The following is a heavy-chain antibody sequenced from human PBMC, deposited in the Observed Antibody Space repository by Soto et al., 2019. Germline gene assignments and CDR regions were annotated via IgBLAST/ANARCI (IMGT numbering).Heavy chain of an antibody. CDR1: GFTFSSYS. J-gene: IGHJ5*02. D-gene: IGHD3-10*01. CDR2: ISSSSSYI. V-gene: IGHV3-21*01. CDR3: ARDSGILWFGES. Sequence: GGSLRLSCAASGFTFSSYSMNWVRQAPGKGLEWVSSISSSSSYIYYADSVKGRFTISRDNAKNSLYLQMNSLRAEDTAVYYCARDSGILWFGESWGQGTLVTVSS.